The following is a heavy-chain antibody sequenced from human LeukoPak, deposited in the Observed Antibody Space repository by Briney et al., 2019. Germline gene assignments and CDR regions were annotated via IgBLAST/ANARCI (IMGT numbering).Heavy chain of an antibody. V-gene: IGHV4-59*01. CDR1: GGSISSYY. J-gene: IGHJ3*02. CDR2: IYYSGST. Sequence: SETLSLTCTVSGGSISSYYWSWIRQPPGKGLEWIGYIYYSGSTNYNPSLKSRVTISVDTSKDQFSLKLSSVTAADTAVYYCATNLPRGAFDIWGQGTMVTVSS. D-gene: IGHD1-14*01. CDR3: ATNLPRGAFDI.